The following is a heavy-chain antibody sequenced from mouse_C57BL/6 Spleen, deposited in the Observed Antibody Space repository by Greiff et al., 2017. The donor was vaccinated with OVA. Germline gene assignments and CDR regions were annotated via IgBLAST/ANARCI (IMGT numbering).Heavy chain of an antibody. V-gene: IGHV1-22*01. J-gene: IGHJ3*01. CDR3: AREGSVTWFAY. Sequence: EVQRVESGPELVKPGASVKMSCKASGYTFTDYNMHWVKQSHGKSLEWIGYINPNNGGTSYNQKFKGKATLTVNKSSSTAYMELRSLTSEDSAVYYCAREGSVTWFAYWGKGTLVTVSA. CDR2: INPNNGGT. CDR1: GYTFTDYN.